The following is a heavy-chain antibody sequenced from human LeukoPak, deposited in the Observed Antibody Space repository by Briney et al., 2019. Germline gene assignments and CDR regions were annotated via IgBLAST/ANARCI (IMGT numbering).Heavy chain of an antibody. J-gene: IGHJ5*02. V-gene: IGHV3-48*01. CDR1: GFTFSTYS. Sequence: GGSLRLSCAASGFTFSTYSMNWVRQAPGKGLEWVSYISSSSSTIYCADSVKGRFTISRDNAKNSLYLQMNSLRAEDTAVYSCARSGITNWFDPWGQGTLVTVSS. D-gene: IGHD1-14*01. CDR3: ARSGITNWFDP. CDR2: ISSSSSTI.